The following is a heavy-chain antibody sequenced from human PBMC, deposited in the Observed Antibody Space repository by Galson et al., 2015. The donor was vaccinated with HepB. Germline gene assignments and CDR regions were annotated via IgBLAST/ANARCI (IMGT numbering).Heavy chain of an antibody. CDR3: ARVAAYRGSWNIHDD. V-gene: IGHV1-69*13. J-gene: IGHJ4*02. Sequence: SVKVSCKASGGTFTSSGINWVRQAPGQGLEWVGGIVPMIGRTIYAQKLQDRVTITADESTTAVYMDLSSLTSEDTAIYYCARVAAYRGSWNIHDDWGQGTLGTGAS. CDR1: GGTFTSSG. D-gene: IGHD5-12*01. CDR2: IVPMIGRT.